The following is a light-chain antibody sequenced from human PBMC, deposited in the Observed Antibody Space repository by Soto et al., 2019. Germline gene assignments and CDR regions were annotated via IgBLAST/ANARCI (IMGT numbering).Light chain of an antibody. CDR3: QQYNTWLS. Sequence: EIVMTQSPATLSVSPGQRVTLSCRASQSISSNLAWYQQKPGQAPRLLIYGATTRATGIPVRFSGSESGTEFTLTVSSLQSEDFAVYYCQQYNTWLSFGGGTKVDI. V-gene: IGKV3-15*01. CDR1: QSISSN. CDR2: GAT. J-gene: IGKJ4*01.